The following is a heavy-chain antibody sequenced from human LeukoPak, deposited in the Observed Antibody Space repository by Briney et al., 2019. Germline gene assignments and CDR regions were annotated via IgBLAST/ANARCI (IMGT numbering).Heavy chain of an antibody. CDR2: VYSTGST. Sequence: TSETLSLTCTVSGDSISSGRYYWSWIRQPAGKGLEWIGRVYSTGSTNSNPSHKSRVTMSVDTSKNQFSLRLRFVTAADTAVYYCAREIRSSGSHYVYFDLWGRGILVTVSS. CDR3: AREIRSSGSHYVYFDL. CDR1: GDSISSGRYY. J-gene: IGHJ4*02. V-gene: IGHV4-61*02. D-gene: IGHD3-10*01.